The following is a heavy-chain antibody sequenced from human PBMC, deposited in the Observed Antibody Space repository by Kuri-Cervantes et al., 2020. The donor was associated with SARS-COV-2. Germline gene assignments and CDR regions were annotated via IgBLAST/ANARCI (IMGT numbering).Heavy chain of an antibody. V-gene: IGHV3-23*01. J-gene: IGHJ5*02. CDR1: GFTFSSYA. CDR2: ISGSGGST. Sequence: GESLKISCAASGFTFSSYAMSWVRQAPGKGLELVSAISGSGGSTYYADSVKGRFTISRDNSKNTLYLQMNSLRAEDTAVYYCAKDLGRPNWFDPWGQGTLVTVSS. CDR3: AKDLGRPNWFDP.